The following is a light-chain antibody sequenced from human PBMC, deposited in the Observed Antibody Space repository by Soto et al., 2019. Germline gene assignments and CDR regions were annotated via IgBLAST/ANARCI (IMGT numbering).Light chain of an antibody. CDR3: QQYCTYPRT. Sequence: DIQMTQSPSTLSTSVGDRVTITCRASQSISSWLAWDQQIPGKAPKLLIYKATTLDSGVPSRFSGSGSGTDFTLTISGLQPDDFAIYYCQQYCTYPRTFGGWTKVEIK. CDR1: QSISSW. J-gene: IGKJ4*01. V-gene: IGKV1-5*03. CDR2: KAT.